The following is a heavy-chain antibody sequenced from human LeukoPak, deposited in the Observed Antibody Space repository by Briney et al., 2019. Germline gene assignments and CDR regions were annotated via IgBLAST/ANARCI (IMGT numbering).Heavy chain of an antibody. CDR2: ISYDGSNK. Sequence: PGGSLRLSCAVSGLTFSIYGMHWVRQAPGKGLEWVAVISYDGSNKYYADSVKGRFTISRDNSKNTLYLQMNSLRAEDTAVYYCARDSSGSSPYPDAFDIWGQGTMVTVSS. D-gene: IGHD1-26*01. V-gene: IGHV3-30*19. CDR1: GLTFSIYG. J-gene: IGHJ3*02. CDR3: ARDSSGSSPYPDAFDI.